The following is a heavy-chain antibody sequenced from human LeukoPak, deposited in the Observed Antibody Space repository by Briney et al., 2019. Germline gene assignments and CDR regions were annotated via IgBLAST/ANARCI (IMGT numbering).Heavy chain of an antibody. CDR3: ARHQSIAVAVY. CDR2: IYYSGST. J-gene: IGHJ4*02. CDR1: GGSISSSSYY. V-gene: IGHV4-39*01. Sequence: SETLSLTCTVSGGSISSSSYYWGWIRQPPGKGLEWIGSIYYSGSTYYNPSLKSRVTISVDTSKNQFSLKLGSVTAADTAVYYCARHQSIAVAVYWGQGTLVTVSS. D-gene: IGHD6-19*01.